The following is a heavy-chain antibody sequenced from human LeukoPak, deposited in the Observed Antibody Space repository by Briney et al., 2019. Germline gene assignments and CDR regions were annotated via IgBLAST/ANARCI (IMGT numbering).Heavy chain of an antibody. J-gene: IGHJ4*02. Sequence: SETLSLTCTVSGGSISSYYWGWIRQPPGKGLEWIGSIYHSGSTYYNPSLKSRVTISVDTSKNQFSLKLSSVTAADTAVYYCARDKSESSGYSPTDYWGQGTLVTVSS. CDR2: IYHSGST. V-gene: IGHV4-38-2*02. CDR3: ARDKSESSGYSPTDY. CDR1: GGSISSYY. D-gene: IGHD3-22*01.